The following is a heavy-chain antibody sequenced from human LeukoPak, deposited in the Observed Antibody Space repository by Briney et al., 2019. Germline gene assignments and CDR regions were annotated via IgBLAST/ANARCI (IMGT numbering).Heavy chain of an antibody. J-gene: IGHJ4*02. CDR1: GGSISSSSYY. D-gene: IGHD4-17*01. V-gene: IGHV4-39*02. Sequence: SETLSLTCTVSGGSISSSSYYWGWLRQPPGKGLEWIGSIYYSGSTYYNPSLKSRVTISVDTSKNQFSLKLSSVTAADTAVYYCAREFYGDYGGRSASSDYWGQGTLVTVSS. CDR2: IYYSGST. CDR3: AREFYGDYGGRSASSDY.